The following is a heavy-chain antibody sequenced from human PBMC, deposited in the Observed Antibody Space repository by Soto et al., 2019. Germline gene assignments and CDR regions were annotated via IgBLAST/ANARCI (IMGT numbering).Heavy chain of an antibody. CDR1: GFTFSSYA. Sequence: HPGGSLRLSCAASGFTFSSYAMSWVRQAPGKGLEWVSAISGSGGSTYYADSVKGRFTISRDNSKNTLYLQMNSLRAEDTAVYYCAKVFSLLSGSAITQGVDYWGQGTLVTVSS. CDR3: AKVFSLLSGSAITQGVDY. J-gene: IGHJ4*02. CDR2: ISGSGGST. D-gene: IGHD3-16*02. V-gene: IGHV3-23*01.